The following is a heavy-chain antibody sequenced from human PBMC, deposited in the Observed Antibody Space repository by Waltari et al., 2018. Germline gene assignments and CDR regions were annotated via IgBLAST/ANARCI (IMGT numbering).Heavy chain of an antibody. Sequence: EVQLLESGGGLVQPGGSLRLSCAASGFTFSSYAMSWVRQAPGKGLEWVSAISGSGGSTYYADSVKGRCTISRDNSKNTLYLQMNSLRAEDTAVYYCARTAVAVTPQNNWFDPWGQGTLVTVSS. CDR2: ISGSGGST. CDR3: ARTAVAVTPQNNWFDP. J-gene: IGHJ5*02. CDR1: GFTFSSYA. D-gene: IGHD2-21*02. V-gene: IGHV3-23*01.